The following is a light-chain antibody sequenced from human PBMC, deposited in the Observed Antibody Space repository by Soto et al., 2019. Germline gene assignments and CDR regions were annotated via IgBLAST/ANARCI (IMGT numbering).Light chain of an antibody. V-gene: IGLV2-11*01. CDR1: NSDLGNHNY. J-gene: IGLJ1*01. Sequence: QSALTQPRAVSGSPGQSVTISCTGTNSDLGNHNYVSWFQQHPGKAPKLIIFDVTGRPSGVPDRFSGSQSGNRASLSISGLQAEDEADYYCCSYGDTNTVYVFGTGTKV. CDR2: DVT. CDR3: CSYGDTNTVYV.